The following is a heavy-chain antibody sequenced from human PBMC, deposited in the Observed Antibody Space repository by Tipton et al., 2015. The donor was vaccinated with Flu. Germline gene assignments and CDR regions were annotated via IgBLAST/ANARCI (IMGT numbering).Heavy chain of an antibody. V-gene: IGHV1-69*01. Sequence: QLVQSGAEVKKPGSSVKVSCKASGGTFSSYAISWVRQAPGQGLEWMGEIFPIFDTRNYAQKFQGRVTITADDSTNSAFMELNGLTSEDTAVYFCARGLPRGVIQNLRSDAFGIWGQGTMVTVSS. CDR2: IFPIFDTR. D-gene: IGHD3-10*01. J-gene: IGHJ3*02. CDR3: ARGLPRGVIQNLRSDAFGI. CDR1: GGTFSSYA.